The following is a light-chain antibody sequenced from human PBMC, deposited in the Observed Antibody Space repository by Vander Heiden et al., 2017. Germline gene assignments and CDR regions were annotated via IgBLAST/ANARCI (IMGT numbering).Light chain of an antibody. J-gene: IGKJ2*01. CDR2: KAS. CDR1: QSISIW. CDR3: QHYNNFPYT. Sequence: DIQMTQSPSTLSASAGGRVTITCRASQSISIWLAWYQQKPGKAPNLLIYKASSLESGVPSRFSGSGSGTEFTLTISSLQPDDFATYYCQHYNNFPYTFGQGTKLEIK. V-gene: IGKV1-5*03.